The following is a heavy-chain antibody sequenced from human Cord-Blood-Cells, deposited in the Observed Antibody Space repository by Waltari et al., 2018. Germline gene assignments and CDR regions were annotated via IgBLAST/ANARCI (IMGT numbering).Heavy chain of an antibody. V-gene: IGHV3-53*01. CDR3: SAGSSGWYDY. CDR2: IYSGGST. CDR1: GFTVRSDY. D-gene: IGHD6-19*01. J-gene: IGHJ4*02. Sequence: EVQLVESGGGLIQPGGSLRLSCAASGFTVRSDYMGWVRQAPGKGLEWVSVIYSGGSTYYADSVKGRFTISRDNSKNTLYLQMNSLRAEDTAVYYCSAGSSGWYDYWGQGTLVTVSS.